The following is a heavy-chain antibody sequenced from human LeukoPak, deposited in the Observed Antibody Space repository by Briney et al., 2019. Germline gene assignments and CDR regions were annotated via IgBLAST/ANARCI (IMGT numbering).Heavy chain of an antibody. CDR3: AREVDYGSGSYSYGMDV. CDR2: INPNSGGT. CDR1: GYTFTGYY. J-gene: IGHJ6*04. D-gene: IGHD3-10*01. Sequence: ASVKVSCKASGYTFTGYYMHWVRQAPGQGLEWMGWINPNSGGTNYAQKFQGWVTMTRDTSISTAYMELSRLRSDDTAVYYCAREVDYGSGSYSYGMDVWGTGTTVTVSS. V-gene: IGHV1-2*04.